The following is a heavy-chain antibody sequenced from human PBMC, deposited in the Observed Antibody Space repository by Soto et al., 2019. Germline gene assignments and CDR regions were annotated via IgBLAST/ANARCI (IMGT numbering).Heavy chain of an antibody. CDR2: INPAKGDA. D-gene: IGHD3-10*01. CDR3: ARKGYFGSGIYHFDS. CDR1: GYIFTSYP. V-gene: IGHV1-3*01. J-gene: IGHJ4*02. Sequence: VQLVQSGAEVKKPEASVKVSCKTSGYIFTSYPIHWVRQAPGQMLEWMGWINPAKGDAGSSQGLQGRVTFTSDASANTVHLELINLRSEDTAVYYCARKGYFGSGIYHFDSWGQGTLVTVSA.